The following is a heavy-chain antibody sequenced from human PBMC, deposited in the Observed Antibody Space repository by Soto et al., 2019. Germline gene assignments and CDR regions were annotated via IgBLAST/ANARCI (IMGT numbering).Heavy chain of an antibody. Sequence: GGSLRLSCAASGFTFSSYGMHWVRQAPGKGLEWVAVIWYDGSNKYYADSVKGRFTISRDNSKNTLYLQMNSLRAEDTAVYYCARDRNGSRSLLTHFWSGYYMYYYYGMDVWGQGTTVTVSS. D-gene: IGHD3-3*02. CDR3: ARDRNGSRSLLTHFWSGYYMYYYYGMDV. CDR2: IWYDGSNK. V-gene: IGHV3-33*01. J-gene: IGHJ6*02. CDR1: GFTFSSYG.